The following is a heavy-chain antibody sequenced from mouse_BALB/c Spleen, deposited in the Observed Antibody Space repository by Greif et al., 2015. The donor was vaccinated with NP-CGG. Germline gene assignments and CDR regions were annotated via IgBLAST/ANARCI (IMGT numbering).Heavy chain of an antibody. Sequence: QVQLQQSGAELAKPGASVKMSCKASGYTFTSYWMHWVKQRPGQGLEWIGYINPSTGYTEYNQKFKDKATLTADKSSSAACMQLSRLTAEDSAVYYCARSYGNYAYWGQGTLVTVSA. CDR2: INPSTGYT. CDR1: GYTFTSYW. V-gene: IGHV1-7*01. J-gene: IGHJ3*01. D-gene: IGHD2-1*01. CDR3: ARSYGNYAY.